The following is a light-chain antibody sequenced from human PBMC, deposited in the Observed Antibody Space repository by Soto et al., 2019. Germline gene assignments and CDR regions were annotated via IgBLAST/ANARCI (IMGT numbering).Light chain of an antibody. J-gene: IGKJ4*01. Sequence: EIVLTQSPGTLSLSPGDGATLSCRASQSVSSYLAWYQQKRGQAPRLLIYDSSNRATGIPARFSGSGSGTDFSLIISSLEPEDFAVYYCQQRSVWPLTFGGGTKVDI. V-gene: IGKV3-11*01. CDR3: QQRSVWPLT. CDR2: DSS. CDR1: QSVSSY.